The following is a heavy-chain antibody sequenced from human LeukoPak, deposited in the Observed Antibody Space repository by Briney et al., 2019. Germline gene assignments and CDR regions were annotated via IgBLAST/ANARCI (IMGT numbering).Heavy chain of an antibody. CDR1: GYSISSAYY. CDR2: IYRSGST. J-gene: IGHJ3*02. V-gene: IGHV4-38-2*02. CDR3: ARDSGVWGSYRTSAFDI. Sequence: SETLSLTCTVSGYSISSAYYWGWIRQPPGKGLEWIGSIYRSGSTYYNTSLKSRVTISVDTSNNQLSLKLSSVTAADTAVYYCARDSGVWGSYRTSAFDIWGQGTMVTVSS. D-gene: IGHD3-16*02.